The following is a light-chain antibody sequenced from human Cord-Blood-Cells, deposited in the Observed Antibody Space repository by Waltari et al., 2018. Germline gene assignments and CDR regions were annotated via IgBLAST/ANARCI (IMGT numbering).Light chain of an antibody. V-gene: IGKV1-39*01. CDR3: QQSYSTPLT. CDR2: AAS. Sequence: RVTITCRASQSISSYLNWYQQKPGKAPKLLIYAASSLQSGVPSRFSGSVSGTDFTLTISSLQPEDFATYYCQQSYSTPLTFGGGTKVEIK. CDR1: QSISSY. J-gene: IGKJ4*01.